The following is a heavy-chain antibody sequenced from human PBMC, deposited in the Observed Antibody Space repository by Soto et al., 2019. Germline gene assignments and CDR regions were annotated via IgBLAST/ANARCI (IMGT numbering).Heavy chain of an antibody. CDR3: AKGLWFEELPFDAFDI. CDR2: ISYDGRNK. J-gene: IGHJ3*02. CDR1: GFTFSSYG. D-gene: IGHD3-10*01. V-gene: IGHV3-30*18. Sequence: QVQLVESGGGVVQPGRSLRLSCAASGFTFSSYGMHWVRQAPGKGLEWVAVISYDGRNKYYADSVKGRFTISRDNSKNTLYLQMNSLRAEDTAVYYCAKGLWFEELPFDAFDIWGQGTMVTVSS.